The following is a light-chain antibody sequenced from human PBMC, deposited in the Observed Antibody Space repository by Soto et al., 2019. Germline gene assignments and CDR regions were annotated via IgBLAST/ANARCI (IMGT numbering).Light chain of an antibody. J-gene: IGLJ1*01. V-gene: IGLV2-14*03. Sequence: QSALTQPASVSGSPGQSITISCTGTSSDVGGYNYVSWYQQHPGKVHKLMIYDVSNRPSGVSNRFSGSKSGNTASLTISGLQAEDEADYYCSSYTSSSTYVFGIGTKLTVL. CDR3: SSYTSSSTYV. CDR1: SSDVGGYNY. CDR2: DVS.